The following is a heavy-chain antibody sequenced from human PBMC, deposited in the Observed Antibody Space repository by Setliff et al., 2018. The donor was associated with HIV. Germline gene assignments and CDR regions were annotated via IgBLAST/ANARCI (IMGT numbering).Heavy chain of an antibody. CDR2: IIPIFNIA. J-gene: IGHJ3*01. D-gene: IGHD2-8*01. Sequence: SVKVSCKASGGTFNTYAMNWVRQAPGQGLEWMGHIIPIFNIANYAQKCQDRITITADESTSTAYMELSSLRSEDTAVYYCASPHGYCPDGSCSLVGAFDFWGQGTMVTVSS. CDR1: GGTFNTYA. CDR3: ASPHGYCPDGSCSLVGAFDF. V-gene: IGHV1-69*13.